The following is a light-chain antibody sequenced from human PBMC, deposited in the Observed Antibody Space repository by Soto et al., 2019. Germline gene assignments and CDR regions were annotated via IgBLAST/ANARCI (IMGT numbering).Light chain of an antibody. J-gene: IGKJ2*01. CDR3: QHSYNNPST. CDR1: QSVSTY. V-gene: IGKV1-39*01. Sequence: DIQMTQSPSSLSASVGDRVTITCRASQSVSTYLAWYQQKPGKAPNLLIFGASSLQSGVPSRFSGSGSGTEFTLTITSLQPGDFATYYCQHSYNNPSTFGQGTKVDLK. CDR2: GAS.